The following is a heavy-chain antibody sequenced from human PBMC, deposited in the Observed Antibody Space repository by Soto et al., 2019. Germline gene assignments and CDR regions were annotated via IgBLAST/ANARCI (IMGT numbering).Heavy chain of an antibody. CDR1: GGTFSSYA. V-gene: IGHV1-69*01. J-gene: IGHJ6*02. CDR3: ARSQGSSTSLEIYYYYYYGMDV. Sequence: QVQLVQSGAEVKKPGSSVKVSCKASGGTFSSYAISWVRQAPGQGLEWMGGIIPISGTANYAQKFQGRVTITADESTSTAYMELSSLRSEDTAVYYCARSQGSSTSLEIYYYYYYGMDVWGQGTRVTLSS. CDR2: IIPISGTA. D-gene: IGHD2-2*01.